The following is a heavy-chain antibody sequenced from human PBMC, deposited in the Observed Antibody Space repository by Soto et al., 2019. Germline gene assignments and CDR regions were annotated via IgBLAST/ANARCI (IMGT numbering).Heavy chain of an antibody. CDR2: IRPDNGNT. V-gene: IGHV1-18*01. CDR1: GYTFSTSG. Sequence: ASVKVSCKASGYTFSTSGISWVRQAPGQGLEWVGWIRPDNGNTKSAQRLQGRVTLTADTSASTAYMELRSLTSDDTAVYYCARATESTRYNDWGQGTLVTVYS. J-gene: IGHJ1*01. CDR3: ARATESTRYND. D-gene: IGHD1-20*01.